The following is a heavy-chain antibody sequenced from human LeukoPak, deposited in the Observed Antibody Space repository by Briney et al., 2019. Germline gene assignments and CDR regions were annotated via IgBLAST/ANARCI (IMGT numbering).Heavy chain of an antibody. J-gene: IGHJ5*02. V-gene: IGHV4-4*07. D-gene: IGHD3-10*01. Sequence: SETLSLTCTVSGGSISSYHWSWIRQPAGKGLEWIGRIYTSGNTNYNPSLKSRVTMSVDTSKNQFSLKLSSVTAADTAVYYCARDLHGSGTWDWFDPWGQGTLVTVSS. CDR2: IYTSGNT. CDR3: ARDLHGSGTWDWFDP. CDR1: GGSISSYH.